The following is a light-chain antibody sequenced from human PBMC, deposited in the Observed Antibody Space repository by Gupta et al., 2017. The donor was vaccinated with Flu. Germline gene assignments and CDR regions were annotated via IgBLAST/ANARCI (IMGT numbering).Light chain of an antibody. CDR2: KAS. CDR3: QQYLTYCQP. CDR1: QSISTW. V-gene: IGKV1-5*03. Sequence: DIQMTQSPSTLSASVGDRVTITFRASQSISTWLAWYQQKPGKAPKLLIYKASSLESGVPSMFSGSGSGTEFTLTISSLQPDDFATYYCQQYLTYCQPFGQGTKVEIK. J-gene: IGKJ1*01.